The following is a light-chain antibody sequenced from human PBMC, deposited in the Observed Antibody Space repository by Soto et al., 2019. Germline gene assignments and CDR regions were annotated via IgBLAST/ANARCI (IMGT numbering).Light chain of an antibody. CDR3: QQYNTYPWT. CDR2: KAS. J-gene: IGKJ1*01. V-gene: IGKV1-5*03. CDR1: QSTSSW. Sequence: DIQMTQSPATLSASVGDRVTITCRASQSTSSWLAWYQRKPGKAPKILIYKASSLESGVPSRFSGSGSGTEFTLTISSLQPDDFATYYCQQYNTYPWTFGQGTKVDIK.